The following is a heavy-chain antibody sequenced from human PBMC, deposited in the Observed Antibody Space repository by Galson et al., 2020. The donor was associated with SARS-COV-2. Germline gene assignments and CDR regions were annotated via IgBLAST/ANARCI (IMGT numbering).Heavy chain of an antibody. Sequence: SQTLSLTCTVSGGSISSSSYYWGWIRQPPGKGLEWIGSIYYSGSTYYNPSRKSRVTISVDTSKNQFSLKLSSVTAADTAVYYCARDDYGDSLLDYWGQGTLVTVSS. J-gene: IGHJ4*02. D-gene: IGHD4-17*01. CDR1: GGSISSSSYY. V-gene: IGHV4-39*07. CDR3: ARDDYGDSLLDY. CDR2: IYYSGST.